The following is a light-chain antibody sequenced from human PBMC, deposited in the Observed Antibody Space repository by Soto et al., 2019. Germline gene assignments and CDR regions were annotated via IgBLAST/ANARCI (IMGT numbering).Light chain of an antibody. CDR1: QSVLYSSNRKNY. Sequence: DIVMTQSLDSLAVSLGERATINCKSSQSVLYSSNRKNYLAWYQQKPGQPPKLLIYWASTRESGVPDRFSGSGSGTDFTLTISSLQAEDVAVYYCQQYYSSITFGQGTRLEIK. V-gene: IGKV4-1*01. CDR3: QQYYSSIT. J-gene: IGKJ5*01. CDR2: WAS.